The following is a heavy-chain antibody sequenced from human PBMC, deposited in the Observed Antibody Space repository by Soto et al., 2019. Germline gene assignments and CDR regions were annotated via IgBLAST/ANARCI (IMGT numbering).Heavy chain of an antibody. J-gene: IGHJ3*02. CDR2: IIPIFGTA. CDR1: GGTFSSYA. D-gene: IGHD1-26*01. CDR3: ARDRVGAPGGDDAFDI. V-gene: IGHV1-69*13. Sequence: ASVKVSCKASGGTFSSYAISWVRQAPGQGLEWMGGIIPIFGTANYAQKFQGRVTITADESTSTAYMELSSLRSEDTAVYYCARDRVGAPGGDDAFDIWGQGTMVTVSS.